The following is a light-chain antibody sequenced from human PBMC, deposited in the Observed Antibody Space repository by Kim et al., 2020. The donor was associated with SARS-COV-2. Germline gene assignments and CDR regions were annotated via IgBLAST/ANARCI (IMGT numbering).Light chain of an antibody. CDR1: QSLLHSNGYNY. CDR3: MQRLQSPWT. V-gene: IGKV2-28*01. CDR2: LGS. Sequence: EPASISCRSSQSLLHSNGYNYLDWYLQKPGQSPQLLIYLGSNRASGVPDRFSGSGSGTDFTLRISRVEAEDVGDYYCMQRLQSPWTFGQGTKLEI. J-gene: IGKJ1*01.